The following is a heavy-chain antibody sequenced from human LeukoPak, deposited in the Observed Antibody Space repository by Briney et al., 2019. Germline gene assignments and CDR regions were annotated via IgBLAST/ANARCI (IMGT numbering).Heavy chain of an antibody. CDR3: ARFRSLYYDTSGTTFDY. Sequence: ASETLSLTCAVYGGSFSGYYWSWIRQPPGKGLEWIGYIYYSGSTNYNPSLKSRVTMSVDTSKNQFSLTLNSVTAADTAVYYCARFRSLYYDTSGTTFDYWGQGTLVTVSS. CDR2: IYYSGST. D-gene: IGHD3-22*01. J-gene: IGHJ4*02. CDR1: GGSFSGYY. V-gene: IGHV4-59*01.